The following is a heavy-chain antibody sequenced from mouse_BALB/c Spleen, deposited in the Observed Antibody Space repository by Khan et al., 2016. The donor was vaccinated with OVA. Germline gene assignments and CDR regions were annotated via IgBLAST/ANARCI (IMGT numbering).Heavy chain of an antibody. CDR1: GYTFTTYW. Sequence: VQLQESGAELAKPGASVKMSCKASGYTFTTYWMHWVKQRPGQGLEWIGYINPTSDYTDYNEKFKDKATLSADKSSSTAYMQLSSLTSEDSVVYYCARDRIDYWGQGTTLTVSS. CDR3: ARDRIDY. CDR2: INPTSDYT. V-gene: IGHV1-7*01. J-gene: IGHJ2*01.